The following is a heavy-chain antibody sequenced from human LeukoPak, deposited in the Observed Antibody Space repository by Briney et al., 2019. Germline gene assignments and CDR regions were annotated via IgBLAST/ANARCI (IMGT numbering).Heavy chain of an antibody. CDR1: GFTFSSYG. V-gene: IGHV3-30*02. Sequence: GGSLRLSCAASGFTFSSYGMHWVRQAPGKGLEWVAFIRYDGSNKYYADSVKGRFTISRDNSKNTLYLQMNSLRAEDTAVYYCAKEPIAARRYFDYWGQGTLVTVSS. CDR2: IRYDGSNK. CDR3: AKEPIAARRYFDY. J-gene: IGHJ4*02. D-gene: IGHD6-6*01.